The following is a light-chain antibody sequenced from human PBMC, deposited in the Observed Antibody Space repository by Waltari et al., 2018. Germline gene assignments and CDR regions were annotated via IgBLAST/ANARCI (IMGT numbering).Light chain of an antibody. J-gene: IGKJ1*01. V-gene: IGKV4-1*01. CDR1: QSVFYSPYNQNC. Sequence: DIVMTQSPDSLAVSLGERATIKCKSSQSVFYSPYNQNCLAWYQQKPGQPPELLFYWASTRESGVPERCSGSGSGTDFTLTISSLQAEDVAFYYCQQYYSSPWTFGQGTKVEVK. CDR2: WAS. CDR3: QQYYSSPWT.